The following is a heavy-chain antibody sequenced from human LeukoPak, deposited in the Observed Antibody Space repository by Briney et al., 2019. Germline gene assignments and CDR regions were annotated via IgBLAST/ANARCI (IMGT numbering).Heavy chain of an antibody. D-gene: IGHD3-22*01. V-gene: IGHV4-59*08. Sequence: SETLSLTCTVSGGSINSDYWSWIRQPPGKGLEWIGYIYYSGSTYYNPSLKSRVTISVDTSKNQFSLKLSSVTAADTAVYYCARVGAGGYYYDSSGYDRGLDYWGQGTLVTVSS. CDR1: GGSINSDY. J-gene: IGHJ4*02. CDR2: IYYSGST. CDR3: ARVGAGGYYYDSSGYDRGLDY.